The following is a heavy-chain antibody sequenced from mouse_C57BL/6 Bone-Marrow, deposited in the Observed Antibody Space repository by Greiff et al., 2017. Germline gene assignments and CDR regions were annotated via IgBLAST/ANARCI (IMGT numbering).Heavy chain of an antibody. V-gene: IGHV1-19*01. D-gene: IGHD2-4*01. J-gene: IGHJ3*01. CDR1: GYTFTDYY. CDR3: AGIYYDYAFAY. CDR2: INPYNGGT. Sequence: VQLQQSGPVLVKPGASVKMSCKASGYTFTDYYMYWVKQSHGKSLEWIGVINPYNGGTSYNQKFKGKATLTVDKSSNTAYMELNSLTSEDSSVYYCAGIYYDYAFAYWGQGTLVTVSA.